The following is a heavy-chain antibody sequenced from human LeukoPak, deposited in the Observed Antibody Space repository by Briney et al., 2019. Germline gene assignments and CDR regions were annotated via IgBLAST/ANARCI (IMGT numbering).Heavy chain of an antibody. CDR3: ASGPAMVGY. Sequence: GGSLRLPCAASGFTFSDYYMSWIRQAPGKGLEWVSYISSSSSYTNYADSVKGRFTISRDNAKNSLYLQVNSLRAEDTAVYYCASGPAMVGYWGQGTLVTVSS. V-gene: IGHV3-11*06. D-gene: IGHD5-18*01. J-gene: IGHJ4*02. CDR1: GFTFSDYY. CDR2: ISSSSSYT.